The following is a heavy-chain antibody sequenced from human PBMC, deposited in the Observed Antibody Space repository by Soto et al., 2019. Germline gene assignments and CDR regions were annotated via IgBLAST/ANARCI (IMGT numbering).Heavy chain of an antibody. J-gene: IGHJ5*02. D-gene: IGHD3-3*02. Sequence: QVQLVQPGAEVRKPGASVKVSCKSSGDIFTNFDFNWVRQATGQGLEWIGWMRANSGDTGHDQKFQGRVRMTRDTSMRTAYMELSSLRAEHTAVYYCARYIFGQGFKAWGQGTLVFVSS. CDR3: ARYIFGQGFKA. CDR2: MRANSGDT. V-gene: IGHV1-8*01. CDR1: GDIFTNFD.